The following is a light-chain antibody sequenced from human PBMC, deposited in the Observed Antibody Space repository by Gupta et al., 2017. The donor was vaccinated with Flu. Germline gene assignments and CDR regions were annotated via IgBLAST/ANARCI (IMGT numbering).Light chain of an antibody. CDR2: EVS. CDR3: CSYAGSNNHV. CDR1: SSDVGTYKF. Sequence: QSALTQPPSASGSPGQSVTISCTGTSSDVGTYKFVSWYQQRPGKAPKLIIYEVSERPSGVPDRFSGSKSGNTASLTVSVLQAEEEADYYCCSYAGSNNHVFGTGTKVTVL. J-gene: IGLJ1*01. V-gene: IGLV2-8*01.